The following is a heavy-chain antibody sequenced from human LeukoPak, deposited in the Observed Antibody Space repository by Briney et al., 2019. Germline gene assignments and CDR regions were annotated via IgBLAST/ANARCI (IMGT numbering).Heavy chain of an antibody. CDR3: AKDNHYIVVVPAAPSY. CDR1: GFTFSSYP. D-gene: IGHD2-2*01. Sequence: GGSLRLSCAASGFTFSSYPMHWVRQAPGLGLQWVAVISHDGSNKYYEDSVKGRFTISRDNSKSTLYLQMNSLRAEDTAVYYCAKDNHYIVVVPAAPSYWGQGTLVTVSS. J-gene: IGHJ4*02. CDR2: ISHDGSNK. V-gene: IGHV3-30-3*01.